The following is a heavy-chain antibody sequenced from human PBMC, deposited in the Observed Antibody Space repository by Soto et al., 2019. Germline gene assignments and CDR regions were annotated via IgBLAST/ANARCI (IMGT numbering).Heavy chain of an antibody. CDR1: DGSISSSSYY. CDR2: IYYSGST. J-gene: IGHJ3*02. D-gene: IGHD6-19*01. V-gene: IGHV4-39*01. CDR3: ARHRGGSSGWYWQGAFDI. Sequence: SETLSLTCTVSDGSISSSSYYWGWIRQPPGKGLEWIGSIYYSGSTCYNPSLKSRVTISVDTSKNQFSLKLSSVTAADTAVYYCARHRGGSSGWYWQGAFDIWGQGTMVTVSS.